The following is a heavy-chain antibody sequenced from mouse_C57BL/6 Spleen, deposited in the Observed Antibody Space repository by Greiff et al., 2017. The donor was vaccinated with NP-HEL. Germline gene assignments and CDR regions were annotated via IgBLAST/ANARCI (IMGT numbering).Heavy chain of an antibody. CDR2: ISSGSSTI. J-gene: IGHJ2*01. CDR3: ATDGYYVAFDY. D-gene: IGHD2-3*01. CDR1: GFTFSDYG. V-gene: IGHV5-17*01. Sequence: EVKLMESGGGLVKPGGSLKLSCAASGFTFSDYGMHWVRQAPEKGLEWVAYISSGSSTIYYADTVKGRFTISRDNAKNTLFLQMTSLRSEDTAMYYCATDGYYVAFDYWGQGTTLTVSS.